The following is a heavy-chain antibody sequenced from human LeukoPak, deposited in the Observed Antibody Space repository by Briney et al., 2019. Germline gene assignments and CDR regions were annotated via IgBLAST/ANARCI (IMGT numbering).Heavy chain of an antibody. CDR2: IWYDGSNK. J-gene: IGHJ3*02. CDR3: ARLYYDILTGYYGAFDI. D-gene: IGHD3-9*01. Sequence: GGSLRLSCAASGFTFSSYGMHWVRQAPGKGLEWVAVIWYDGSNKYYADSVKGRFTISRDNSKNTLYLQMNSLRAEDTAVYYCARLYYDILTGYYGAFDIWGQGTMVTVSS. V-gene: IGHV3-33*01. CDR1: GFTFSSYG.